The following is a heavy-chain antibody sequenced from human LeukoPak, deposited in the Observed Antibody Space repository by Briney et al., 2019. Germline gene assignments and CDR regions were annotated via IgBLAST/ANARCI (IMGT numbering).Heavy chain of an antibody. CDR1: GGSISSSNYY. CDR3: VRHSADHTSFDH. Sequence: SETLSLTCTVSGGSISSSNYYWGWIRQPPGKGLEWIGSLFYSGNTYYNPSLKSRVTISVDTSENQLSLKVRSVTATDTAVYSCVRHSADHTSFDHWGQGTLVTVSS. CDR2: LFYSGNT. V-gene: IGHV4-39*01. J-gene: IGHJ4*02.